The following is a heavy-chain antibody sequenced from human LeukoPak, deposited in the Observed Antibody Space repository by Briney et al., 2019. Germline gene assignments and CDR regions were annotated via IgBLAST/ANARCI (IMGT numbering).Heavy chain of an antibody. CDR2: INHSGST. Sequence: SETLSLTCAVYGGSFSGYYWSWIRQPPGKGLEWIGEINHSGSTNYNPSLKSRVTISVDTSKNQFSLQLNSVTPEDTAVYYCARARLSSWANYYYYGMDVWGQGTTVTVSS. CDR1: GGSFSGYY. V-gene: IGHV4-34*01. D-gene: IGHD6-13*01. J-gene: IGHJ6*02. CDR3: ARARLSSWANYYYYGMDV.